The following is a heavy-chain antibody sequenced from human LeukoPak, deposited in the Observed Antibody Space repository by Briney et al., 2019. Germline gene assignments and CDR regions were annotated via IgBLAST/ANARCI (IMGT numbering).Heavy chain of an antibody. CDR1: GGSISSYY. J-gene: IGHJ4*02. Sequence: SETLSLTCTVSGGSISSYYWSWIRQPPGKGLEWIGYIYYSGSTNYNPSLKSRVTISVDTSKNQFSLKLSSVTAADTAVYYCVRVVPSQEWELACGGYFDYWGQGTLVTVSS. CDR2: IYYSGST. CDR3: VRVVPSQEWELACGGYFDY. V-gene: IGHV4-59*01. D-gene: IGHD1-26*01.